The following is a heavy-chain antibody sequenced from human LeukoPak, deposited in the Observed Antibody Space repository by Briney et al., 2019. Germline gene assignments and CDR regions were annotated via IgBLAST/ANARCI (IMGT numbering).Heavy chain of an antibody. V-gene: IGHV3-23*01. CDR1: GFTFSSYA. Sequence: PGGSLRLSCAASGFTFSSYAMSWVRQAPGKGLEWVSSISNSGDTTYYADSVKGRFTISRDNSKNTLYLQMNSLRAEDTAVYYCVKGRAVGATSGGDYWGQGTLVTVSS. CDR3: VKGRAVGATSGGDY. CDR2: ISNSGDTT. D-gene: IGHD1-26*01. J-gene: IGHJ4*02.